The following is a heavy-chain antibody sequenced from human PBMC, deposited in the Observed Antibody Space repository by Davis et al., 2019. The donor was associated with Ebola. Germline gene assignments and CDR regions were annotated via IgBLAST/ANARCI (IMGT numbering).Heavy chain of an antibody. D-gene: IGHD1-14*01. V-gene: IGHV4-4*07. CDR1: GGSISSYY. Sequence: PSETLSLTCTVSGGSISSYYWSWIRQPAGKGLVWIGRIYSSGSTNYNPSLKSRLAMSVDTSRTQFSLKLTSVTAADTAIYYCATLALTGRSSDSGWFDPWGQGTLVTVST. CDR2: IYSSGST. J-gene: IGHJ5*02. CDR3: ATLALTGRSSDSGWFDP.